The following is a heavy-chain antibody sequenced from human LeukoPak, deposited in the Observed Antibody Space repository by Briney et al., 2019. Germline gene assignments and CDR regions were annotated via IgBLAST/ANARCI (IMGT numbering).Heavy chain of an antibody. Sequence: PSENLSLTCTVSGGFISNSNYYWGWIRQPPGKGLDWIGNIYYTGRTYYNSSLNSRVTISVDASKNQFSLRLTSLTAADTAVYYCVRGFPPNSTYYDFWSGYYGGDYWGQGTLVTVSS. J-gene: IGHJ4*02. V-gene: IGHV4-39*02. CDR1: GGFISNSNYY. CDR2: IYYTGRT. D-gene: IGHD3-3*01. CDR3: VRGFPPNSTYYDFWSGYYGGDY.